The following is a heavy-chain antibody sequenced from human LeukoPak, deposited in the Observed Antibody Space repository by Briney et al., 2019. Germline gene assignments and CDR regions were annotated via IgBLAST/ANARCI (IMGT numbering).Heavy chain of an antibody. J-gene: IGHJ4*02. CDR3: ARDSTKYNWNDVYYYFDY. D-gene: IGHD1-1*01. CDR1: GGSISSSSYY. CDR2: IYYSGST. Sequence: SETLSLTCTVSGGSISSSSYYWGWIRQPPGKGLEWIGSIYYSGSTYYNPSLKSRVTISVDTSKNQFSLKLSSVTAADTAVYYCARDSTKYNWNDVYYYFDYWGQGTLVTVSS. V-gene: IGHV4-39*07.